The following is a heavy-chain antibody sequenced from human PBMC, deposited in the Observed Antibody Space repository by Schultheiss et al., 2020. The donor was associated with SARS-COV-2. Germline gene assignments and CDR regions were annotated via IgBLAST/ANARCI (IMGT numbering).Heavy chain of an antibody. Sequence: GGSLRLSCAASGFTFSSYSMNWVRQAPGKGLEWVSAISGSGGSTYYADSVKGRFTISRDDSKNTAFLQMNSLKIEDTALYYCTTLRVESRSSWGQGTLVTVSS. J-gene: IGHJ5*02. V-gene: IGHV3-23*01. CDR1: GFTFSSYS. CDR2: ISGSGGST. D-gene: IGHD6-13*01. CDR3: TTLRVESRSS.